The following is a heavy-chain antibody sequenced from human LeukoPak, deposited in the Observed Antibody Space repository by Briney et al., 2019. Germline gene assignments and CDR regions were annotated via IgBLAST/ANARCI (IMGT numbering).Heavy chain of an antibody. CDR2: IDPDSGGT. J-gene: IGHJ4*02. V-gene: IGHV1-2*02. CDR3: ARVPGPYTTSRFDY. CDR1: GYTFTGYY. Sequence: ASVKVSCMTSGYTFTGYYLHWVRQAPGQGLEWMGRIDPDSGGTHYAQKFQVRVTVTRDTSITTVYMELSGLTSDDTAVYYCARVPGPYTTSRFDYWGQGTLVTVSS. D-gene: IGHD2-2*02.